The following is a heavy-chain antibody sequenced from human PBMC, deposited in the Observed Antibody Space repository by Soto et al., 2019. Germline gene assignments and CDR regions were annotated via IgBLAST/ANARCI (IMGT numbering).Heavy chain of an antibody. Sequence: SETLSLTCTVSGGSFSGYYWSWIRQPPGKGLEWIGEINHSGSTNYNPSLKSRVTISVDTSKNQFSLKLSSVTAADTAVYYCARRPTYYYDSSGYYYTFDYWGQGTLVTVSS. J-gene: IGHJ4*02. V-gene: IGHV4-34*01. CDR3: ARRPTYYYDSSGYYYTFDY. CDR2: INHSGST. CDR1: GGSFSGYY. D-gene: IGHD3-22*01.